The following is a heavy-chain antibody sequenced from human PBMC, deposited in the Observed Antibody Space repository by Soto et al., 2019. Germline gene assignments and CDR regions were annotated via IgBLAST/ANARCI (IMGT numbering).Heavy chain of an antibody. CDR1: GYTFTSYG. CDR3: LVCAQPYGFDS. Sequence: QVQLVQSGAEVKKPGASVTVSCKASGYTFTSYGITWVRQAPGQGLEWMGWISAYNGNTNYAQKLQGRVTMTTDTSTTTDYMERRRLRSDDTAVYYGLVCAQPYGFDSWGQGTLVTVSS. D-gene: IGHD4-17*01. V-gene: IGHV1-18*01. J-gene: IGHJ4*02. CDR2: ISAYNGNT.